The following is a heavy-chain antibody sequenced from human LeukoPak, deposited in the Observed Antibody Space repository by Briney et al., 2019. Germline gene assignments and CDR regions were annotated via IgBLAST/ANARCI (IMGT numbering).Heavy chain of an antibody. D-gene: IGHD4-17*01. CDR1: GGSISSDNYS. CDR3: ARHYTTVVTSTFDY. Sequence: PSETLSLTCTVSGGSISSDNYSRVWIRQPPGKGLEWIGSLYYSGTTYYNPSLKSRVTISVDTSKNQFSLKLSSVTAADTAVYYCARHYTTVVTSTFDYWGQGTLVTVSS. V-gene: IGHV4-39*01. J-gene: IGHJ4*02. CDR2: LYYSGTT.